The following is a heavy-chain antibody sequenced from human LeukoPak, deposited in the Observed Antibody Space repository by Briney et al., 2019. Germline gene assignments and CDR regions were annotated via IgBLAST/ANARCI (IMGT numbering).Heavy chain of an antibody. CDR3: ARARSLSLGYSYGWYALGLDWFDP. Sequence: GASVKVSCKVSGYTLTELSMHWVRQAPGKGLEWMGGFDPEDGETIYAQKFQGRVTMTRDTSISTAYMELSRLRSDDTAVYYCARARSLSLGYSYGWYALGLDWFDPWGQGTLVTVSS. J-gene: IGHJ5*02. CDR1: GYTLTELS. CDR2: FDPEDGET. D-gene: IGHD5-18*01. V-gene: IGHV1-24*01.